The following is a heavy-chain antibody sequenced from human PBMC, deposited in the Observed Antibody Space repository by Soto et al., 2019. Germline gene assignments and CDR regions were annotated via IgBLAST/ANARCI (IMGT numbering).Heavy chain of an antibody. CDR1: GASFSGYY. CDR2: ITHSGST. CDR3: ARGPYYFGSAALFPYFDY. J-gene: IGHJ4*02. D-gene: IGHD3-10*01. Sequence: QVQLQQWGAGLLKPSETLSLTCAVSGASFSGYYWTWIRQPPGKGLEWIGEITHSGSTNYNPSLTSRVIISVATSKNQFSLKLSSVTAADTAVYYCARGPYYFGSAALFPYFDYWGQGTLVTVSS. V-gene: IGHV4-34*01.